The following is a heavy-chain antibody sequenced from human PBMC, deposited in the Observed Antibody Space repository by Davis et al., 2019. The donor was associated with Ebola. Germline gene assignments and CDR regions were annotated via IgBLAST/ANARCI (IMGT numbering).Heavy chain of an antibody. CDR1: GGTFSSYA. D-gene: IGHD1-14*01. V-gene: IGHV1-69*06. CDR3: AKAPLSTGRVFFDY. CDR2: IIPIFGTA. Sequence: SAKVSCKASGGTFSSYAISWVRQAPGQGLEWMGGIIPIFGTANYAQKFQGRVTITADKSTSTAYMELSSLRSEDTAVYYCAKAPLSTGRVFFDYWGQGTLVTVSS. J-gene: IGHJ4*02.